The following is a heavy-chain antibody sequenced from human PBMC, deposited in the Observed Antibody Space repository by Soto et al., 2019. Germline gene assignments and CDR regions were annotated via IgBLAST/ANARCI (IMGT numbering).Heavy chain of an antibody. Sequence: VQLVQSGAEVKKPGASVKVSCEAYGYTFRNYGITWVRQAPGQGLEWIGWVSGYNRNTNYAQKSEDRVTMTTDTSTSIAYLELRRLRIDDTAVYYCARERQWDPLPYWGPGTLLVVS. CDR2: VSGYNRNT. J-gene: IGHJ4*02. V-gene: IGHV1-18*01. D-gene: IGHD1-26*01. CDR1: GYTFRNYG. CDR3: ARERQWDPLPY.